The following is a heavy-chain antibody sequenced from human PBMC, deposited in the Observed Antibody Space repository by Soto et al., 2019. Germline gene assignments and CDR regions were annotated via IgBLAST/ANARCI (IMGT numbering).Heavy chain of an antibody. CDR3: ARLERLATTSYYFDF. V-gene: IGHV4-39*01. Sequence: QLQLQESGPGLVKPSETLSLTCSVSDDSINGDKYYWGWIRQPPGKGLEWIGSIYYRGNAYYNPALHTRVTISLDKSKSQFSLKLNSVTAADSAVYFCARLERLATTSYYFDFWGPGALVTVSS. CDR1: DDSINGDKYY. CDR2: IYYRGNA. J-gene: IGHJ4*02. D-gene: IGHD3-9*01.